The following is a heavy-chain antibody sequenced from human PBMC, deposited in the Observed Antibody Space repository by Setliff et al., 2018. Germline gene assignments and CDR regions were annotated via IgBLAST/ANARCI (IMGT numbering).Heavy chain of an antibody. CDR3: ARAPPNRYSGSYEYFYMDV. Sequence: SETLSLTCTASGGSISTDHYYWGWIRQPPGKGLEWIGSIYASGSTNSNPSLKSRVTLSVDTSKDHFSLKVSSVTAADTAVYYCARAPPNRYSGSYEYFYMDVWGKGTTVTVSS. CDR1: GGSISTDHYY. V-gene: IGHV4-39*07. J-gene: IGHJ6*03. CDR2: IYASGST. D-gene: IGHD1-26*01.